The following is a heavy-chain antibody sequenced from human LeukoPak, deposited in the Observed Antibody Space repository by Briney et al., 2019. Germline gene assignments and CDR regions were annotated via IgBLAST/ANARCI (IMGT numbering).Heavy chain of an antibody. V-gene: IGHV3-21*01. CDR3: ARGYSRGWYFDY. CDR1: GFTFSSYS. D-gene: IGHD6-19*01. CDR2: ISSSSSYI. Sequence: GGSLRLSCAASGFTFSSYSMNWVRQAPGMGLEWVSSISSSSSYIYYADSVKGRFTISRDNAKNSLYLQMNSLRAEDTAVYYCARGYSRGWYFDYWGQGTLVTVSS. J-gene: IGHJ4*02.